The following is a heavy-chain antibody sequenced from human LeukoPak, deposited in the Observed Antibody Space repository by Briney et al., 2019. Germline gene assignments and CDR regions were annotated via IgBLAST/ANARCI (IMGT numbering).Heavy chain of an antibody. Sequence: GASVKVSCKASGYTFTSYYIHWVRQAPGQGLEWMGWISPYNGNTNYAQKLQGRFTMTTDTSTSTAYMDLRSLRSDDTAVYYCARECGAYYYDSSGYCNDHWGQGTLVTVSS. D-gene: IGHD3-22*01. CDR3: ARECGAYYYDSSGYCNDH. V-gene: IGHV1-18*04. CDR2: ISPYNGNT. CDR1: GYTFTSYY. J-gene: IGHJ4*02.